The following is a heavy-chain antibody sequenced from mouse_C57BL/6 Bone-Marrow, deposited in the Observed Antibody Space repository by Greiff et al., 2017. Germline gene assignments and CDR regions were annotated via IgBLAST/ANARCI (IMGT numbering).Heavy chain of an antibody. V-gene: IGHV7-3*01. CDR1: GFTFTDYY. CDR3: ARFDGYYFYFDY. J-gene: IGHJ2*01. Sequence: EVMLVESGGGLVQPGGSLSLSCAASGFTFTDYYMSWVRQPPGKALEWLGFIRNKANGYTTEYSASVKGRFTISRDNSQSILYLQMNALRAEDSATDYCARFDGYYFYFDYWGQGTTLTVSS. CDR2: IRNKANGYTT. D-gene: IGHD2-3*01.